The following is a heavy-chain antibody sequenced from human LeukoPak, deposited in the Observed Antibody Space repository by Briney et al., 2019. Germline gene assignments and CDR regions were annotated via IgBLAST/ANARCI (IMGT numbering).Heavy chain of an antibody. V-gene: IGHV4-30-2*01. CDR3: ASYRYCTSARCYLFDH. CDR1: GGSIISSVYS. Sequence: SQTLSLTCAVSGGSIISSVYSWSWVRQPPGKGLEWNGYIYPSGTTYYSPSLKSRLSISVDGSRNQFSLKLSSVTAADTAVYYCASYRYCTSARCYLFDHWGQGALVTVSS. D-gene: IGHD2-2*01. CDR2: IYPSGTT. J-gene: IGHJ4*02.